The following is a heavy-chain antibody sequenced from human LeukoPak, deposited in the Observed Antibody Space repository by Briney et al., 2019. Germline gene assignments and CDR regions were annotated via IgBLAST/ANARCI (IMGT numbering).Heavy chain of an antibody. CDR2: IDGGGSST. V-gene: IGHV3-74*01. J-gene: IGHJ4*02. CDR1: GFTFSNHW. CDR3: ARGMTGHFDY. D-gene: IGHD3-9*01. Sequence: QTGGSLRLSCVASGFTFSNHWMHWVRQVPGKGLVWVSRIDGGGSSTSYADSVKGRFSISRDNGENTLYLQMNSLRVEDTAVYYCARGMTGHFDYWGQGTLVTVSS.